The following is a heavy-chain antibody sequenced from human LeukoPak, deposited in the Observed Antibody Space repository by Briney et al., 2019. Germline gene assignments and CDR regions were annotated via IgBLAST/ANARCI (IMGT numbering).Heavy chain of an antibody. CDR2: IKSKTDGGTT. V-gene: IGHV3-15*01. J-gene: IGHJ4*02. CDR1: GFTFSNAW. D-gene: IGHD3-10*01. Sequence: GGSLRLSCAASGFTFSNAWMSWVRQAPGKGLEWVGRIKSKTDGGTTDYAAPVKGRFTISRDDSKNTLHLQMNSLKTEDTAVYYCTTDIPIITYYYGSGSYYWGQGTLVTVSS. CDR3: TTDIPIITYYYGSGSYY.